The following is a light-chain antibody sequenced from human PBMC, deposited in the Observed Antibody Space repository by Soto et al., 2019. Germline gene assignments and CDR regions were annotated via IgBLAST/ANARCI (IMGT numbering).Light chain of an antibody. CDR3: QQYGSSPLYT. CDR2: GAS. Sequence: EIVLTQSPGTLSLSPGERATLSCRASQSVSSSYLAWYQQKPGQAPRLLIYGASGRATDIPDRFSGSGSGTDFTLTISRLETEDFAVYYCQQYGSSPLYTFGQGTKLEIK. V-gene: IGKV3-20*01. CDR1: QSVSSSY. J-gene: IGKJ2*01.